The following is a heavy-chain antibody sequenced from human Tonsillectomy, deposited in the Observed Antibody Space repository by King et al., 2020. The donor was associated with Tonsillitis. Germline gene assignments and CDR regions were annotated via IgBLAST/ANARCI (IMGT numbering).Heavy chain of an antibody. J-gene: IGHJ4*02. CDR3: SRDRRVVPAAPFDY. CDR2: IRSKAYGGTT. Sequence: VQLVESGGGLVQPGRSLRLSCTASGFTFGDYSMTWFRQAPGKGLEWVGFIRSKAYGGTTEYAASVKGRFTISGDDSKSIAYLQMNSLKTEDTAVYYCSRDRRVVPAAPFDYWGQGTLVTVSS. D-gene: IGHD2-2*01. V-gene: IGHV3-49*03. CDR1: GFTFGDYS.